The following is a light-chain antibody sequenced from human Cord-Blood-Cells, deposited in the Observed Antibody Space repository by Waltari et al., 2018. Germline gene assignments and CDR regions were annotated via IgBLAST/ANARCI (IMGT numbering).Light chain of an antibody. V-gene: IGKV3-11*01. Sequence: EIVLTQSPATLSLSPGERATLSCRASQRVSSYLAWYQQKPGQAPRPLIYDASKRATGIPARFSGSGAGTDFTLTISSLEPEDVAVYYWQQRSNLRTFGGGTKVEIK. CDR2: DAS. CDR1: QRVSSY. CDR3: QQRSNLRT. J-gene: IGKJ4*01.